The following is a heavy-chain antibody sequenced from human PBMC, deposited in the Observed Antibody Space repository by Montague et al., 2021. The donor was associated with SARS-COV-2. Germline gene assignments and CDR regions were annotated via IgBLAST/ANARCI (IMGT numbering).Heavy chain of an antibody. J-gene: IGHJ4*02. V-gene: IGHV4-59*01. D-gene: IGHD5-12*01. CDR3: ARSGWLTRGFDS. CDR1: GGSISTYY. Sequence: SETLSLTCTVSGGSISTYYWSWIRQPPGKGLEWIAYLNYGGITNHNPSRKSRVSVSLDTSKNHFSLNLKSVTAADTAVYYCARSGWLTRGFDSWGQGTLVFVSS. CDR2: LNYGGIT.